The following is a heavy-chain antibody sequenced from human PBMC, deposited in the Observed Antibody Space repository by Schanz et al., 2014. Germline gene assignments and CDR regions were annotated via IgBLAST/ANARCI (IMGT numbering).Heavy chain of an antibody. CDR3: ARDSRPNYDFLTAYYSIDY. D-gene: IGHD3-9*01. Sequence: EVQLVESGGGLVKPGGSLRFSCEASEFTFSSYKMNWVRQAPGKGLEWVSSISSSGSYIHYADSVKGRFTISRDNAKNTLYLQMNSLRAEDTAVYYCARDSRPNYDFLTAYYSIDYWGQGTLVTVSA. CDR1: EFTFSSYK. J-gene: IGHJ4*02. V-gene: IGHV3-21*01. CDR2: ISSSGSYI.